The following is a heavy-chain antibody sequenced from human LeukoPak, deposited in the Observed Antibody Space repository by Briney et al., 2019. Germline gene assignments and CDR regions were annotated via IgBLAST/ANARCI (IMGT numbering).Heavy chain of an antibody. Sequence: GGSLRLSCAASGFTFSSYEMNWVRQAPGKGLEWVSYISSSGSTIYYADSVKGRFAISRDNAKNSLYLQMNSLRAEDTAVYYCARRLGLGFGEYSNNWFDPWGQGTLVTVSS. CDR2: ISSSGSTI. V-gene: IGHV3-48*03. CDR1: GFTFSSYE. CDR3: ARRLGLGFGEYSNNWFDP. J-gene: IGHJ5*02. D-gene: IGHD3-10*01.